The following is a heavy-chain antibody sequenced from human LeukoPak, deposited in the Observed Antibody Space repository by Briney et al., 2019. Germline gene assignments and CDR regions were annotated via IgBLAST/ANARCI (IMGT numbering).Heavy chain of an antibody. Sequence: SETLSLTCTVSGGSVSSGSYYWSWIRQPPGKGLEWIGYIYYSGSTNYNPSLKSRVTISVDTSKNQFSLKLSSVTAADTAVYYCARREWSGYGMDVWGQGTTVTVSS. CDR1: GGSVSSGSYY. J-gene: IGHJ6*02. D-gene: IGHD3-3*01. CDR3: ARREWSGYGMDV. V-gene: IGHV4-61*01. CDR2: IYYSGST.